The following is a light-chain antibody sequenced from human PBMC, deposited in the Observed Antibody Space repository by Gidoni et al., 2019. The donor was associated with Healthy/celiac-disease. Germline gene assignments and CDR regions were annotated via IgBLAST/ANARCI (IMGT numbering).Light chain of an antibody. CDR1: SSNIGAGYD. Sequence: QSVLTQPPSVSGAPGQRVTISCTGSSSNIGAGYDVHWYQQLPGKAPKLLIYGNSNRPSGVPDRFSGSKSVTSASLAITGLQAEDEADYYCQSYDSSLSGSMFGGGTKLTVL. V-gene: IGLV1-40*01. CDR2: GNS. CDR3: QSYDSSLSGSM. J-gene: IGLJ3*02.